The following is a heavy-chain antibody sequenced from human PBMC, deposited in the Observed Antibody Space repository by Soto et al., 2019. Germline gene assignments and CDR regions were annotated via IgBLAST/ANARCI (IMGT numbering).Heavy chain of an antibody. J-gene: IGHJ6*03. CDR3: ALREMGCSGGSCYSLHYYYYYMDV. CDR1: GFTFSSYA. Sequence: EVQLLESGGGLVQPGGSLRLSCAASGFTFSSYAMSGVRQAPGKGLEWVSAISGSGGSTYYADSVKGRFTISRDNSKNTLYLQMNSLRAEDTAVYYCALREMGCSGGSCYSLHYYYYYMDVWGKGTTVTVSS. V-gene: IGHV3-23*01. CDR2: ISGSGGST. D-gene: IGHD2-15*01.